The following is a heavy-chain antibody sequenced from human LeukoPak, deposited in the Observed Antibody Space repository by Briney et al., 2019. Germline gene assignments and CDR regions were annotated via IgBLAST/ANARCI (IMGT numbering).Heavy chain of an antibody. V-gene: IGHV1-69*01. J-gene: IGHJ6*02. CDR2: IIPIFGTA. D-gene: IGHD3-22*01. CDR3: ARHAYYYDSRGTMEKSFSYYYYGMDV. CDR1: GGTFSSYA. Sequence: SVNVSCKASGGTFSSYAISWVRQAPGQGLEWMGGIIPIFGTANYAQKFQGRVTITADESTSTAYMELSSLRSEDTAVYYCARHAYYYDSRGTMEKSFSYYYYGMDVWGQGTTVTVSS.